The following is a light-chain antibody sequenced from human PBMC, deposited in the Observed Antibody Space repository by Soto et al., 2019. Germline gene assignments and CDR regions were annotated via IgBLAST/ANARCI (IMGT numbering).Light chain of an antibody. Sequence: EIVMTQSPANLSVSPGETATLSCRASQSVSSNLAWYQQKPGQAPRLLIYGTSTRATDIPARFSGSGSGTEFTLTISSLQSEDFAVYYCQQYNNFWTFGQGTKVEIK. V-gene: IGKV3-15*01. J-gene: IGKJ1*01. CDR3: QQYNNFWT. CDR2: GTS. CDR1: QSVSSN.